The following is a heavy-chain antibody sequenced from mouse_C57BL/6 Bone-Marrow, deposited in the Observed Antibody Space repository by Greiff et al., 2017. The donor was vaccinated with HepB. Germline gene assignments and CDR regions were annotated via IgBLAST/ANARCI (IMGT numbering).Heavy chain of an antibody. CDR3: ARDITTVVAKGYFDV. J-gene: IGHJ1*03. CDR2: ISYDGSN. D-gene: IGHD1-1*01. CDR1: GYSITSGYY. Sequence: EVQLQESGPGLVKPSQSLSLTCSVTGYSITSGYYWNWIRQFPGNKLEWMGYISYDGSNNYNPSLKNRISITRDTSKNQFFLKLNSVTTEDTATYYCARDITTVVAKGYFDVWGTGTTVTVSS. V-gene: IGHV3-6*01.